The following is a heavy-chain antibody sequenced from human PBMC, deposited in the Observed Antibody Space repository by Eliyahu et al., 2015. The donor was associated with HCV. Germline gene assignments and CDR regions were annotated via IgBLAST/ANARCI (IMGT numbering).Heavy chain of an antibody. CDR3: ARGPSVLAGRAFDI. D-gene: IGHD3-3*02. Sequence: EVQLVESGGGLVQPGGSLRLSCAASGFTFSSYEMNWVRQAPGKGLEWVSYISSSGNTIYYADSVKGRFTISRDNAKNSLYLQMNSLRAEDTAVYYCARGPSVLAGRAFDIWGQGTMVTVSS. J-gene: IGHJ3*02. CDR2: ISSSGNTI. V-gene: IGHV3-48*03. CDR1: GFTFSSYE.